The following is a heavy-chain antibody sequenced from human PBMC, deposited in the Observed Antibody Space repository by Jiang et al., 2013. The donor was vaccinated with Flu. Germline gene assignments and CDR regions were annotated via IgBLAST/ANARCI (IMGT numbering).Heavy chain of an antibody. V-gene: IGHV3-23*01. J-gene: IGHJ4*02. Sequence: EVQLLESGGGLVQPGGSLRLSCAASGFTFSSYAMSWVRQAPGKGLEWVSAISGSGGSTYYADSVKGRFTISRDNSKNTLYLQMNSLRAEDTAVYYCATKRAKKLEFGGVIVIPMDYWGQGTLVTVS. CDR2: ISGSGGST. CDR1: GFTFSSYA. CDR3: ATKRAKKLEFGGVIVIPMDY. D-gene: IGHD3-16*02.